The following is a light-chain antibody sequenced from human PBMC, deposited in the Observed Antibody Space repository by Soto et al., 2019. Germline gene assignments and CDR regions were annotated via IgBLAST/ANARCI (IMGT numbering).Light chain of an antibody. CDR2: GAS. J-gene: IGKJ1*01. CDR1: QSVSSSY. V-gene: IGKV3-20*01. Sequence: EVVLTQSPGTLSLSPGERATLSCRASQSVSSSYLAWYQQKPGQAPGLLIYGASSRATGIPDRFSGSGSGTDFTLTISRLEPEDFAVYYCQQYGSSSWTFGQGPKVDIK. CDR3: QQYGSSSWT.